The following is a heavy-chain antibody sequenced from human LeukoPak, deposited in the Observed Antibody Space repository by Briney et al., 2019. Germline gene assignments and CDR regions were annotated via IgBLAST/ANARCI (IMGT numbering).Heavy chain of an antibody. J-gene: IGHJ4*02. CDR1: GFTFSSYE. V-gene: IGHV3-48*03. CDR2: ISSSGSTI. Sequence: GGSLRLSCAASGFTFSSYEMNWVRQAPGKGLEWVSYISSSGSTIYYADSVKGRFTISRDNAKNSLYLQMNSLRAEDTAVYYCARAEQLVLQQSYYFDYWGQGTLVTVSS. CDR3: ARAEQLVLQQSYYFDY. D-gene: IGHD6-13*01.